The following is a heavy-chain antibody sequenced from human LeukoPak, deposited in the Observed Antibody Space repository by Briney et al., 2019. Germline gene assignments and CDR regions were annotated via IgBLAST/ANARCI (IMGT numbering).Heavy chain of an antibody. Sequence: GASVKVSCKASGYTFTGYYMHWVRQAPGQGLEWMGWINPNSGGTNYAQKFQGRVTMTRDTSISTAYMELSRLRSDDTAVYYCARGDTWYYYYYMDVWGKGTTVTVSS. V-gene: IGHV1-2*02. CDR2: INPNSGGT. CDR3: ARGDTWYYYYYMDV. D-gene: IGHD5-18*01. CDR1: GYTFTGYY. J-gene: IGHJ6*03.